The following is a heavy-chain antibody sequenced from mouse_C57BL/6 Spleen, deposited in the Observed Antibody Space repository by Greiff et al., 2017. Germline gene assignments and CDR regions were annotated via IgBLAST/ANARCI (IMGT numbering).Heavy chain of an antibody. CDR1: GYAFSSSW. CDR2: IYPGDGDT. D-gene: IGHD2-4*01. J-gene: IGHJ2*01. V-gene: IGHV1-82*01. CDR3: ARWGDYDGNFDY. Sequence: QVQLQQSGPELVKPGASVKISCKASGYAFSSSWMNWVKQRPGKGLEWIGRIYPGDGDTNYNEKFKSKATLTVDTSSSTAYMQLSSLTSEDSAVYYCARWGDYDGNFDYWGQGTTLTVSS.